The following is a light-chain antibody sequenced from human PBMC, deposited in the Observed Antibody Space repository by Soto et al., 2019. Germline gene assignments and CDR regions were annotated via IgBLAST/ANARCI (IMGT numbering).Light chain of an antibody. CDR1: SSDVGSYNL. Sequence: QSVLTQPASVSGSPGQSITISCTGTSSDVGSYNLVSWYQQLPGKAPKLMIYEGSKRPSGVSNRFSGSKSGNTASLTISGLQAEDEAVYYCCSYVASSTYYVLGNGTKLT. CDR2: EGS. J-gene: IGLJ1*01. CDR3: CSYVASSTYYV. V-gene: IGLV2-23*01.